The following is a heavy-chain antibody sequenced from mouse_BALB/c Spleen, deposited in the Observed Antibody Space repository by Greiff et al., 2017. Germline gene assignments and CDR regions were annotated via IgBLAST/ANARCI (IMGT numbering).Heavy chain of an antibody. V-gene: IGHV1-7*01. CDR1: GYTFTSYW. J-gene: IGHJ4*01. CDR3: GGSSYDYYAMDY. Sequence: QVQLQQSGAELAKPGASVKMSCKASGYTFTSYWMHWVKQRPGQGLEWIGYINPSTGYTEYNQKFKDKATLTADKSSSTAYMQLSSLTSEDSAVYYCGGSSYDYYAMDYWGQGTSVTVSS. D-gene: IGHD1-1*01. CDR2: INPSTGYT.